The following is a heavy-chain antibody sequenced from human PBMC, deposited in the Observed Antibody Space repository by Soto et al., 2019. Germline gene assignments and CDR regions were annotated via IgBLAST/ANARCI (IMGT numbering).Heavy chain of an antibody. D-gene: IGHD3-3*01. Sequence: QVQLVESGGGVVQPGRSLRLSCAASGFTFSSYGMHWVRQAPGKGLEWVAVIWYDGSNKYYADSVKGRFTISRDNSMNTLYLQMNSLRAEDTAVYYCARDNVRFLEWPLLGDYWGQGTLVTVSS. CDR1: GFTFSSYG. CDR3: ARDNVRFLEWPLLGDY. CDR2: IWYDGSNK. V-gene: IGHV3-33*01. J-gene: IGHJ4*02.